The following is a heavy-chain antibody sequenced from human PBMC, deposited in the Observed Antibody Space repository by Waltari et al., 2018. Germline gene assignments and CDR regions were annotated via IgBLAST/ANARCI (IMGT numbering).Heavy chain of an antibody. D-gene: IGHD2-15*01. CDR3: ARDRSDPGFYYYYMDV. Sequence: QVQLQESGPGLVKPSETLSLTCSVSGDSITSHHWSWVRQPAGKGLEWIVRLYTSGSTNYSPSLKTRVAMSLDTSKNQLSLTLTSVTAADTAVYYCARDRSDPGFYYYYMDVWGKGTAVTISS. CDR1: GDSITSHH. V-gene: IGHV4-4*07. J-gene: IGHJ6*03. CDR2: LYTSGST.